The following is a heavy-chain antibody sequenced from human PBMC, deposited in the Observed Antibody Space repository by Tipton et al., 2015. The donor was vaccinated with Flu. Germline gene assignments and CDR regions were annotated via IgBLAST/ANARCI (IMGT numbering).Heavy chain of an antibody. CDR1: GTSISSGGYF. D-gene: IGHD6-13*01. CDR2: IYYSGST. V-gene: IGHV4-61*08. CDR3: ARHRAAGNPFFDY. Sequence: TLSLTCTVSGTSISSGGYFWSWIRQLPGKGLEWIGYIYYSGSTNYKPSLKSRVTISVDTSKNQFSLKLSSVTAADTAVYYCARHRAAGNPFFDYWGQGTLVTVSS. J-gene: IGHJ4*02.